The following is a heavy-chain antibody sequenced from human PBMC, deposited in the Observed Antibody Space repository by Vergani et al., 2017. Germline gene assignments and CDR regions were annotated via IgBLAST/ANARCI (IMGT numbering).Heavy chain of an antibody. CDR2: LDWNYGVK. Sequence: VEAGGGLVQPGGSPRLSCTAPGFTFQAFAFHWVRQVSGRGLEWVSGLDWNYGVKNGNSFEGRFSISRDKAKKAVFLQMNSLRVEDTAVYFCAKTSSVSGLDPWGQGTLVTVSS. J-gene: IGHJ5*02. V-gene: IGHV3-9*01. D-gene: IGHD6-19*01. CDR3: AKTSSVSGLDP. CDR1: GFTFQAFA.